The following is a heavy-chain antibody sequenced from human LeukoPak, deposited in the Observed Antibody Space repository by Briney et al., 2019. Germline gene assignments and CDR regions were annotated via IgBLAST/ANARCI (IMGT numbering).Heavy chain of an antibody. Sequence: SETLSLTCAVYGGSFSGYYWSWIRQPPGKGLEWIGYIYYSGSTNYNPSLKSRVTISADTSKNQFSLKLSSVTAADTAVYYCARDAGNSGWYSYYYGMDVWGQGTTVTVSS. CDR1: GGSFSGYY. J-gene: IGHJ6*02. V-gene: IGHV4-59*01. D-gene: IGHD6-19*01. CDR3: ARDAGNSGWYSYYYGMDV. CDR2: IYYSGST.